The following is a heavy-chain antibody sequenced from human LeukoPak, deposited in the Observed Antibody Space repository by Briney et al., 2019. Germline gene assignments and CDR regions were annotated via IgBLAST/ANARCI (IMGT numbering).Heavy chain of an antibody. CDR1: GGSISSSNW. Sequence: KPSETLSLTCAVSGGSISSSNWWSWVRQPPGKGLELIGEIYHSGSTNYNPSLKSRVTISVDKSKNQFPLKLSSVTAADTAVYYCARGVVAATSHGMDVWGQGTTVTVSS. J-gene: IGHJ6*02. CDR3: ARGVVAATSHGMDV. V-gene: IGHV4-4*02. D-gene: IGHD2-15*01. CDR2: IYHSGST.